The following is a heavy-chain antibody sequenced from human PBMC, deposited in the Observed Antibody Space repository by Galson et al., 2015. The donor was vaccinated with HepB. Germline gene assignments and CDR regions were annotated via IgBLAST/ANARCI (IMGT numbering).Heavy chain of an antibody. CDR2: IKQDGSEK. D-gene: IGHD6-19*01. CDR3: ARDLGQWLALFDY. Sequence: SLRLSCAASGFTFSSYWMSWVRQAPGKGLEWVANIKQDGSEKYYVDSVRGRFTISRDNAKNSLYLQMNSLRAEDTAVYYCARDLGQWLALFDYWGQGTLVTVSS. V-gene: IGHV3-7*01. J-gene: IGHJ4*02. CDR1: GFTFSSYW.